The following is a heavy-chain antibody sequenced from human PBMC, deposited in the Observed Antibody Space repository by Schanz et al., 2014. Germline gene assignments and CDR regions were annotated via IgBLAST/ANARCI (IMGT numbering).Heavy chain of an antibody. V-gene: IGHV3-9*01. CDR2: IPWNGAAI. CDR3: AKGSRSGSKVMDV. CDR1: GFAFSSYG. D-gene: IGHD3-10*01. Sequence: VQLVESGGGVVQPGGSLRLSCLASGFAFSSYGMNWLRQAPGKGLEWVSNIPWNGAAIGYAGSVRGRFTISRDSAKNSLYLQMNSLRPEDTALYYCAKGSRSGSKVMDVWGKGTTVTVSS. J-gene: IGHJ6*03.